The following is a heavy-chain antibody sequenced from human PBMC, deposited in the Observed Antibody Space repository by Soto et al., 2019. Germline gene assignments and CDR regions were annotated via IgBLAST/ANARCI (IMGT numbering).Heavy chain of an antibody. CDR3: AREKRANGYFDY. Sequence: EVQLVESGGGLVQPGGSLRLSFEASGFTFSNNWRSWVGKAPGKGLGWVANINQDGSEKYFVGSVNGRFTISRDNAKNSLFLQVNSLRAEDTAVYYCAREKRANGYFDYWGQGTLVTVSS. V-gene: IGHV3-7*01. CDR2: INQDGSEK. D-gene: IGHD6-25*01. J-gene: IGHJ4*02. CDR1: GFTFSNNW.